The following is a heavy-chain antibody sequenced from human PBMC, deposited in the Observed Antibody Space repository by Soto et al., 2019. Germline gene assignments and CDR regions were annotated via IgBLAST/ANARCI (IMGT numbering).Heavy chain of an antibody. CDR3: ARDERYFDWLLSFDY. J-gene: IGHJ4*02. V-gene: IGHV3-30-3*01. CDR1: GFTFSSYA. Sequence: GSLRLSCAASGFTFSSYAMHWVRQAPGKGLEWVAVISYDGSNKYYADSVKGRFTISRDNSKNTLYLQMNSLRAEDTAVYYCARDERYFDWLLSFDYWGQGTLVTVSS. D-gene: IGHD3-9*01. CDR2: ISYDGSNK.